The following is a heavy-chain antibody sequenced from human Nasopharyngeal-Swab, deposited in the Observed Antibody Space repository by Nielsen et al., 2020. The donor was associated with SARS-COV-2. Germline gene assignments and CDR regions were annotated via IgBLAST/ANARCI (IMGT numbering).Heavy chain of an antibody. CDR3: ATWDDFWSGYYGDYYYYGMDV. V-gene: IGHV3-64D*06. Sequence: GESLKISCSASGFTFSSYAMHWVRQAPGKGLEYVSAISSNGGSTYYADSVKGRFTISRDNSKNTLYLQMSSLRAEDTAVYYCATWDDFWSGYYGDYYYYGMDVWGQGTTVTVSS. CDR1: GFTFSSYA. J-gene: IGHJ6*02. CDR2: ISSNGGST. D-gene: IGHD3-3*01.